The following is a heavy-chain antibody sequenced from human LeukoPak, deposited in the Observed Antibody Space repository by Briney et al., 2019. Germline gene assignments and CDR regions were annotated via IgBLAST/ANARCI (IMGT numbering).Heavy chain of an antibody. V-gene: IGHV7-4-1*02. CDR3: ARETPIDVVVVAATGYYFDY. D-gene: IGHD2-15*01. J-gene: IGHJ4*02. Sequence: ASVKVSCKASGYTFTSYAMNWVRQAPGQGLEWMGWIYTNTGNPTYAQGLTGRFVFSLDTSVSTAYLQISSLKAEDTAVYYCARETPIDVVVVAATGYYFDYWGQGTLVTVSS. CDR1: GYTFTSYA. CDR2: IYTNTGNP.